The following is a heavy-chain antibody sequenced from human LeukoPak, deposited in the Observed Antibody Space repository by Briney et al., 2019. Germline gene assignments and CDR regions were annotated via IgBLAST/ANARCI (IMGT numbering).Heavy chain of an antibody. D-gene: IGHD3-10*01. Sequence: ASVKVSCKASGYTFTSYDINWVRQATGQGLEWMGWMNPNSGNTGYAQKFQGRVTMTRNTSISTAYMELSSLRSEDTAVYYCARVNTMVRGVIRKDYYYGMDVWGQGTTVTVPS. J-gene: IGHJ6*02. CDR1: GYTFTSYD. CDR2: MNPNSGNT. V-gene: IGHV1-8*01. CDR3: ARVNTMVRGVIRKDYYYGMDV.